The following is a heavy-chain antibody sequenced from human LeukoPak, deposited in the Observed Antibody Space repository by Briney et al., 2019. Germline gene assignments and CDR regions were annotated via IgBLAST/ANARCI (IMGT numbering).Heavy chain of an antibody. J-gene: IGHJ6*02. CDR3: ARDLGVVVPAAYYYGMDV. CDR1: GYTFTSYG. CDR2: ISAYNGNT. Sequence: ASVKVSCKASGYTFTSYGISWVRQAPGQGLEWMGWISAYNGNTNYAQKLQGRVTMTTDTSTSTAYMELRSPRSDDTAVYYCARDLGVVVPAAYYYGMDVWGQGTTVTVSS. V-gene: IGHV1-18*01. D-gene: IGHD2-2*01.